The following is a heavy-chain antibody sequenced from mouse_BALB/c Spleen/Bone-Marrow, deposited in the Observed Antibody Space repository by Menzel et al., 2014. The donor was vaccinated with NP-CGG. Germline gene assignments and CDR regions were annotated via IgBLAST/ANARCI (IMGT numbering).Heavy chain of an antibody. Sequence: EVQLQESGTVLARPGASVKMSCKASGYSFTSYWVHWVKQRPGQGLEWIGAIYPGNSDTSYNQKFKGKAKLTAVTSASTAYMDLSSLTNEDSAVYYCTRYYYAYDAWFAYWGQGTLVTVSA. CDR3: TRYYYAYDAWFAY. D-gene: IGHD1-2*01. CDR1: GYSFTSYW. V-gene: IGHV1-5*01. J-gene: IGHJ3*01. CDR2: IYPGNSDT.